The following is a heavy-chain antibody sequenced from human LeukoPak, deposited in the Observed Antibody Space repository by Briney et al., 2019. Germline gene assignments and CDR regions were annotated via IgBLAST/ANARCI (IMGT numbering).Heavy chain of an antibody. V-gene: IGHV3-49*03. CDR1: GFTFNDYT. Sequence: GGSLRLSCTASGFTFNDYTMSWFRQAPGKGLEWLGLIRRKTNGGTTEYAASVKGRFTISRDDSKSIAYLQMNSLKTEDSAVYYCTRLDYYCSSNRCDYNWFDPWGQGTLVTVSS. J-gene: IGHJ5*02. D-gene: IGHD2-2*01. CDR3: TRLDYYCSSNRCDYNWFDP. CDR2: IRRKTNGGTT.